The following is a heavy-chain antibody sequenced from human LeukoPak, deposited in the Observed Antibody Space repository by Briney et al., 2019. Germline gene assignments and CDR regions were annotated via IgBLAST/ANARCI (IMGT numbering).Heavy chain of an antibody. Sequence: GGSLRLSCAASGITFSSYAMHWVRQAPGKGLEWVAVISYDGSNKYYADSVKGRFTISRDNSKNTLYLQMNSLRAEDTAVYYCAKEGEYSSAYVFDYWGQGTLVIVSS. CDR1: GITFSSYA. D-gene: IGHD6-19*01. V-gene: IGHV3-30*04. CDR3: AKEGEYSSAYVFDY. CDR2: ISYDGSNK. J-gene: IGHJ4*02.